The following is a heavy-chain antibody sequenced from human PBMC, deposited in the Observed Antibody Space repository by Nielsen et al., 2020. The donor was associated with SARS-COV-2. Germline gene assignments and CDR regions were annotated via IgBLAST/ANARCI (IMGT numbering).Heavy chain of an antibody. CDR2: ISSSGSTI. D-gene: IGHD2-15*01. J-gene: IGHJ3*02. CDR1: GFTFSDYY. Sequence: GESLKISCAASGFTFSDYYMSWIRQAPGKGLEWVSYISSSGSTIYYADSVKGRFTISRDNAKNSLYLQMNSLRADDTAVYYCAREGGYCSGGSCYSGGSDAFDIWGQGTMVTVSS. CDR3: AREGGYCSGGSCYSGGSDAFDI. V-gene: IGHV3-11*01.